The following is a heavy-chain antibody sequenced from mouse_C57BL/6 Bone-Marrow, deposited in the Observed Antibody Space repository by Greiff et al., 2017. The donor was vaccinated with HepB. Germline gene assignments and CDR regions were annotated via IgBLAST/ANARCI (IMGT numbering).Heavy chain of an antibody. CDR2: IYPGDGDT. CDR1: GYAFSSSW. CDR3: ARYWDRMDY. J-gene: IGHJ4*01. Sequence: QVQLQQSGPELVKPGASVKISCKASGYAFSSSWMNWVKQRPGKGLEWIGRIYPGDGDTNYNGKFKSKATLTVDKSSSTAYMQLSSLTSEDSAVYYCARYWDRMDYWGQGTSVTVSS. D-gene: IGHD4-1*01. V-gene: IGHV1-82*01.